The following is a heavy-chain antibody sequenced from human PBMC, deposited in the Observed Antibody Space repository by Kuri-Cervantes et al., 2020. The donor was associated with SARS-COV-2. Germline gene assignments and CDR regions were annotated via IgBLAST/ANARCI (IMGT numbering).Heavy chain of an antibody. Sequence: GESLKISCAASGFTFSSYGMHWVRQAPGKGLEWVAVISYDGSNKYYADSVKGRFTISRDNAKNSLYLQMNSLRAEDTAVYYCAKQSPAQWELLNPYYYYYMDVWGKGTTVTVSS. CDR3: AKQSPAQWELLNPYYYYYMDV. V-gene: IGHV3-30*18. CDR1: GFTFSSYG. D-gene: IGHD1-26*01. CDR2: ISYDGSNK. J-gene: IGHJ6*03.